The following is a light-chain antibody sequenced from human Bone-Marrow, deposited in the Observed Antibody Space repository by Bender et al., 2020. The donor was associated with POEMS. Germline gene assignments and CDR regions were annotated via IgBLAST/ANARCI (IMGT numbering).Light chain of an antibody. J-gene: IGLJ3*02. V-gene: IGLV2-11*01. CDR3: AVWDDSLNGWV. CDR2: DVI. Sequence: QSALTQPRSVSGSPGQSVTISCTGTSSDVADYNYFSWYQHHPGEAPKLMIYDVIKRPSGVPDRFSGSRSGTSASLAISGLQSEDEADYYCAVWDDSLNGWVFGGGTKLTVL. CDR1: SSDVADYNY.